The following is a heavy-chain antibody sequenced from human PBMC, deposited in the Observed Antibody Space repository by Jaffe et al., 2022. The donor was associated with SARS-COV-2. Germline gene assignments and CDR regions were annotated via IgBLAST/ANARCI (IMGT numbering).Heavy chain of an antibody. Sequence: QVQLVQSGSELKNPGASVKVSCKASGYSFTSYAMNWVRQAPGQGLEWMGWINTQTGNPTYAPGFTGRFVFSLDTSVSTAYLQISGLEAEDTAVYYCAKVGCSGGTCYSGKYWFDPWGQGTLVAVSS. CDR1: GYSFTSYA. CDR2: INTQTGNP. J-gene: IGHJ5*02. D-gene: IGHD2-15*01. CDR3: AKVGCSGGTCYSGKYWFDP. V-gene: IGHV7-4-1*02.